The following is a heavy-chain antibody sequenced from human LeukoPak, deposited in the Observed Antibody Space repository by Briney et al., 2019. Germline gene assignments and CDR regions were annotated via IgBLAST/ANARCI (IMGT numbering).Heavy chain of an antibody. Sequence: GASVTVSCKASGYTFTGYYMHWVRQAPGQGLEWMGWINPNSGGTNYAQKFQGRVTMTRDTSISTAYMELSRLRSDDTAVYYCARVGDYSNYRYHFDYWGQGTLVTVSS. D-gene: IGHD4-11*01. CDR1: GYTFTGYY. J-gene: IGHJ4*02. CDR2: INPNSGGT. V-gene: IGHV1-2*02. CDR3: ARVGDYSNYRYHFDY.